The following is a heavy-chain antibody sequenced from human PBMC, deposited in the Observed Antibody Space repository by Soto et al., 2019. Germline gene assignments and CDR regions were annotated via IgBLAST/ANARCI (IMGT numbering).Heavy chain of an antibody. D-gene: IGHD3-3*01. J-gene: IGHJ4*02. V-gene: IGHV3-33*08. CDR1: GFTFSSYG. CDR3: ARAPITIFGVVTYYFDY. CDR2: IWYDGSNK. Sequence: GGSLRLSCAASGFTFSSYGMHWVRQAPGKGLEWVAVIWYDGSNKYYADSVKGRFTISRDTSKNTLYLQMNSLRAEDTAVYYCARAPITIFGVVTYYFDYWGQGTLVTVSS.